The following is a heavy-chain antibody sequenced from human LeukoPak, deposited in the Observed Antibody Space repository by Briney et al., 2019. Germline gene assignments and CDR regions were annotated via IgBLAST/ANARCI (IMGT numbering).Heavy chain of an antibody. V-gene: IGHV3-74*01. J-gene: IGHJ4*02. CDR3: GRDLGGRSGY. CDR1: GFTFRTYW. Sequence: GGSLRLSCAVSGFTFRTYWMHWVRQMPGEGLVWVSRINEDGSITNYADSVKGRFSISRDNAKNTLYLQMNSLRAEDTAVYYCGRDLGGRSGYWGQGTLVTVSS. CDR2: INEDGSIT. D-gene: IGHD1-26*01.